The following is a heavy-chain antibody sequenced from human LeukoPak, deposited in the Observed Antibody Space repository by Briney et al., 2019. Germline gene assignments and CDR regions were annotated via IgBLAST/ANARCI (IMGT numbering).Heavy chain of an antibody. CDR2: MNPNSGNT. D-gene: IGHD6-19*01. J-gene: IGHJ5*02. CDR3: ARGDYNSGWSKFDL. V-gene: IGHV1-8*02. CDR1: GYTFTSYD. Sequence: PGASVKVSCKASGYTFTSYDINWVRQATGQGLEWMGWMNPNSGNTGYAQKLQGRVTMTADTSTTTAYLELRSLRSDDTAVYYCARGDYNSGWSKFDLWGQGTRVTVSS.